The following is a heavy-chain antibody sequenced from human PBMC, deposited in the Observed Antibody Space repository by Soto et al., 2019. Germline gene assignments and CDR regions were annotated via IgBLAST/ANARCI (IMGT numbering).Heavy chain of an antibody. CDR2: INSDGSST. D-gene: IGHD2-21*02. J-gene: IGHJ4*02. CDR3: ASVQCGGDCLVDY. V-gene: IGHV3-74*01. Sequence: PGGSLRLSCAASGFTFSSYWMHWVRQAPGKGLVWVSRINSDGSSTSYADSVKGRFTISRDNAKNTLYLQMNSLRAEDTAVYYCASVQCGGDCLVDYWGQGTPVTGSS. CDR1: GFTFSSYW.